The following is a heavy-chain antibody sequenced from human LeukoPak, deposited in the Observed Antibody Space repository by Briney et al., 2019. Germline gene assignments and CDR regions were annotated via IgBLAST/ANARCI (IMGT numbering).Heavy chain of an antibody. V-gene: IGHV3-11*04. CDR1: GFTFTDFY. D-gene: IGHD6-13*01. CDR3: ARAPEVSSSWLYAFDI. CDR2: INSGGSPI. J-gene: IGHJ3*02. Sequence: GGSLRLSCAASGFTFTDFYMSWIRQAPGKGLEWVSYINSGGSPIYYADSVKGRFTISRGNAKNSLYLQMNSPRAEDTAVYYCARAPEVSSSWLYAFDIWGQGTMVTVSS.